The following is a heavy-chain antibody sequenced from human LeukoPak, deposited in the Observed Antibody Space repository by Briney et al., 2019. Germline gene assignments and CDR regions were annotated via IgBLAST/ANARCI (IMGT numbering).Heavy chain of an antibody. Sequence: PSETLSLTCTVSGASISSNSYYWGWIRQPPGKGLEWIGSIYFSGSTYYNPSLKSRVTISVDKSKNQFSLKLSSVTAADTAVYYCARIQLWLPDAFDIWGQGTMVTVSS. V-gene: IGHV4-39*07. D-gene: IGHD5-18*01. CDR2: IYFSGST. CDR3: ARIQLWLPDAFDI. J-gene: IGHJ3*02. CDR1: GASISSNSYY.